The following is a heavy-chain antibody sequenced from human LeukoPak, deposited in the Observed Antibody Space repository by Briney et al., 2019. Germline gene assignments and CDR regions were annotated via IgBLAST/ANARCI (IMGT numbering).Heavy chain of an antibody. CDR3: ARDLTIFGVGGEALY. CDR1: GYTFTLYY. J-gene: IGHJ4*02. D-gene: IGHD3-3*01. Sequence: ASVKVSCKASGYTFTLYYIHWVRQTPGQGLEWMGRINPSGGSTSYAQRFHDRVTMTRDMSTSTVYMELSSLRSEDTAVYYCARDLTIFGVGGEALYWGQGTLVTVSS. V-gene: IGHV1-46*01. CDR2: INPSGGST.